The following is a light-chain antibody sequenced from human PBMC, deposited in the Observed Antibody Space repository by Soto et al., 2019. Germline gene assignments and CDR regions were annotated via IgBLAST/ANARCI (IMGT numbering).Light chain of an antibody. CDR2: GAS. V-gene: IGKV3-15*01. Sequence: EIVMTQSPVTLSVSPGERATLSCRASQSVSSNLAWYQQKPGQAPRLLIYGASTRATGLPARFSGSGSGTEFTLTISSLQSEDFAVYYWQQYNNWPPWTFGQGTKVEIK. CDR3: QQYNNWPPWT. CDR1: QSVSSN. J-gene: IGKJ1*01.